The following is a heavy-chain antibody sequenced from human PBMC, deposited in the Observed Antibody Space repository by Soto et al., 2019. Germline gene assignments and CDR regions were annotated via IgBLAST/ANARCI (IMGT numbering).Heavy chain of an antibody. CDR1: GYSFTSNG. V-gene: IGHV1-18*01. CDR3: ARDFRMAGPHYYYMDV. Sequence: ASVKVSCKASGYSFTSNGISWLRQAPGQGLEWIGWISVYKGNTNYAQKLQGRVTMTTDTSTSTAYMELRSLRSDDTAVYYCARDFRMAGPHYYYMDVWGKGTTVTVSS. CDR2: ISVYKGNT. D-gene: IGHD6-19*01. J-gene: IGHJ6*03.